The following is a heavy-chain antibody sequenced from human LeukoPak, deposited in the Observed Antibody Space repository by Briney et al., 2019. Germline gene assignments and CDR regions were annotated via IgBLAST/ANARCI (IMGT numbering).Heavy chain of an antibody. V-gene: IGHV4-38-2*01. CDR2: IYHSGST. D-gene: IGHD5-18*01. CDR1: DYSISSAYY. CDR3: AGNVDTAVVTFDS. J-gene: IGHJ4*02. Sequence: PSETLSLTCAVSDYSISSAYYWGWIRQPPGKGLEWIGSIYHSGSTYYNPSLKSRVTISVDTSKNQFSLKVTSVTAADTAVYYCAGNVDTAVVTFDSWGQGTLVTVSS.